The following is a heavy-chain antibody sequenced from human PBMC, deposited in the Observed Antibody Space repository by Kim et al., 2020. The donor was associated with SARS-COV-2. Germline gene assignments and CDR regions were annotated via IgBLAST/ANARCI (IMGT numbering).Heavy chain of an antibody. D-gene: IGHD2-21*01. V-gene: IGHV3-23*01. CDR2: IDGSDGTT. Sequence: GGSLRLSCTTSGFTFTGYTMSWVRQAPGKGLEWVSCIDGSDGTTYYVDSVKGRFSISRDDSKNTLYLQMRALRADDTAAYYCLKGGWGWIWDYWGEGTRVTVSS. CDR3: LKGGWGWIWDY. J-gene: IGHJ4*02. CDR1: GFTFTGYT.